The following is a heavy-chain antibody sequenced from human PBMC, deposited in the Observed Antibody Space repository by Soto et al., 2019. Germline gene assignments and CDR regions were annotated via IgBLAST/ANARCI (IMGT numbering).Heavy chain of an antibody. CDR2: FSHGGPT. CDR1: GASISSTSYY. J-gene: IGHJ3*01. Sequence: QLQLEESGPGLVKPSETLSLTCSVSGASISSTSYYWAWIRQPPGRGLEWIGSFSHGGPTYYNPSLKSRVIRSVDTSKNQFSLKLSSVTAADTAVYFCARREMSWHAFDFWGQGTMVTVS. V-gene: IGHV4-39*01. CDR3: ARREMSWHAFDF. D-gene: IGHD1-26*01.